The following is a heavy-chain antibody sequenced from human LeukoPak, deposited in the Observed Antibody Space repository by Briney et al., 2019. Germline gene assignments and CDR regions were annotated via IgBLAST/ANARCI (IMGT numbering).Heavy chain of an antibody. V-gene: IGHV3-74*01. J-gene: IGHJ2*01. CDR2: INGDGSST. CDR1: GFTFSSYW. CDR3: ARGPPWYFDL. Sequence: GGSLRLSCAASGFTFSSYWMHWFRQAPAKGLVWVSRINGDGSSTAYADSVKGRFTISRDNAKNTLYLQMNSLTAEDTAVYYCARGPPWYFDLWGRGTLVTVSS. D-gene: IGHD6-25*01.